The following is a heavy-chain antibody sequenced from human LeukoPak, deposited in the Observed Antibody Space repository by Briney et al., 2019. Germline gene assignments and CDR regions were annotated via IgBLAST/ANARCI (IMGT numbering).Heavy chain of an antibody. CDR3: ARGEPAARGDYFDY. D-gene: IGHD2-2*01. V-gene: IGHV4-31*03. CDR2: IYYSGST. CDR1: GGSISSGGYY. Sequence: PSETLSLTCTVSGGSISSGGYYWSWIRQHPGKGLEWIVYIYYSGSTYYNPSLKSRVTISVDTSKNQFSLKLSSVTAADTAVYYCARGEPAARGDYFDYWGQGTLVTVSS. J-gene: IGHJ4*02.